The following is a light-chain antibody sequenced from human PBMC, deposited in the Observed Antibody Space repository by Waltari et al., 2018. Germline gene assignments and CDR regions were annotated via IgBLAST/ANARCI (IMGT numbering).Light chain of an antibody. CDR3: LQDYNFPWT. CDR2: AAS. V-gene: IGKV1-6*01. J-gene: IGKJ1*01. Sequence: AIQVTQSPSSLSASVGDRVTITCRASQGIRNDLAWYQKKPGSAPKLLIYAASNLQNGVPSRFSGSGSGTDFTLTISSLQPEDFATYYCLQDYNFPWTFGQGTKVEIK. CDR1: QGIRND.